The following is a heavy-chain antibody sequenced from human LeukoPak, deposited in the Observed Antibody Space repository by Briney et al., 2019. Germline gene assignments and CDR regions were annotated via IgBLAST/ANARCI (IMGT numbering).Heavy chain of an antibody. CDR3: ARTPFPRYCSSTSCYTRGGYFDY. CDR2: INHSGST. CDR1: GGSFSGYY. V-gene: IGHV4-34*01. J-gene: IGHJ4*02. D-gene: IGHD2-2*02. Sequence: SETLSLTCAVYGGSFSGYYWSWIRQPPGKGLEWIGEINHSGSTNYSPSLKSRVTISVDTSKNQFSLKLSSVTAADTAVYYCARTPFPRYCSSTSCYTRGGYFDYWGQGTLVTVSS.